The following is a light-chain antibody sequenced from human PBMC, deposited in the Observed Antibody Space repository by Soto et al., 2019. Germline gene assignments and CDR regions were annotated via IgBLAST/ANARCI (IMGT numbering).Light chain of an antibody. CDR1: KLGDKY. J-gene: IGLJ2*01. V-gene: IGLV3-1*01. CDR2: QDS. Sequence: SYELTQPPSVSVSPGQTASITCSGDKLGDKYACWYQQKPGQSPVLVIYQDSKRPSGIPERFSGSKSGNTATLTISGTQALAGADNSRQVWDGSTPVVFGGG. CDR3: QVWDGSTPVV.